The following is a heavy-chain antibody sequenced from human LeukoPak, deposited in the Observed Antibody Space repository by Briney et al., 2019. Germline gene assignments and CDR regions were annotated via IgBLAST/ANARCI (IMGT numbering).Heavy chain of an antibody. V-gene: IGHV1-2*02. CDR2: INPNSGGT. J-gene: IGHJ4*02. CDR3: ARPYYDSSGLDY. Sequence: ASVKVSCKASGYTFTGYYMHWVRQAPGQGLEWMGWINPNSGGTNYAQKFQGRVTMTRDTSITTAYMEVSRLRSDDTAVYYCARPYYDSSGLDYWGQGALVTVSS. CDR1: GYTFTGYY. D-gene: IGHD3-22*01.